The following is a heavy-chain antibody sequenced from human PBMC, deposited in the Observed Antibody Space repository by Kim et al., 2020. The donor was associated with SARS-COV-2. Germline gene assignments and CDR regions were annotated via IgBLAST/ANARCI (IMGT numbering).Heavy chain of an antibody. CDR3: AREAIAAAGTSDVDWFDP. Sequence: ASVKVSCKASGYTFTGYYMHWVRQAPGQGLEWMGWINPNSGGTNYAQKFQGWVTMTRDTSISTAYMELSRLRSDDTAVYYCAREAIAAAGTSDVDWFDPWGQGTLVTVSS. CDR2: INPNSGGT. D-gene: IGHD6-13*01. J-gene: IGHJ5*02. V-gene: IGHV1-2*04. CDR1: GYTFTGYY.